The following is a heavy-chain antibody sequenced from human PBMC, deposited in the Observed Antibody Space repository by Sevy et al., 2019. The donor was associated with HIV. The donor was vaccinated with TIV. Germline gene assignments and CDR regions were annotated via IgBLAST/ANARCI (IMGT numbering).Heavy chain of an antibody. CDR1: GFSVSSNY. V-gene: IGHV3-53*01. Sequence: GGSLRLSCAASGFSVSSNYMSWVRQAPGKVPEWVSVIHSGGRISYADSVQGRFTISRDNSKNTLYLQMNSLRAEDTAVYYCAREDIVLGEDNYYGMDVWGQGTTVTVSS. CDR2: IHSGGRI. J-gene: IGHJ6*02. D-gene: IGHD2-15*01. CDR3: AREDIVLGEDNYYGMDV.